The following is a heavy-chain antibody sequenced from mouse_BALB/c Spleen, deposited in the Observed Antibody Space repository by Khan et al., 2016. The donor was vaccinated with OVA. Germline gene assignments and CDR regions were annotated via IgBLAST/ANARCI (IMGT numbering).Heavy chain of an antibody. CDR1: GYSFTTYY. D-gene: IGHD2-2*01. Sequence: VQLQQSGPELMKPGASVKISCKASGYSFTTYYIHWMMQSHGKSLEWIGYIDPFSGGPTYNQKFKGKATSTVNRSSSTAYILLSNLTSEDSAVYYSTRHGYVAWLTYWGQGTLVTGSS. V-gene: IGHV1S135*01. CDR3: TRHGYVAWLTY. CDR2: IDPFSGGP. J-gene: IGHJ3*01.